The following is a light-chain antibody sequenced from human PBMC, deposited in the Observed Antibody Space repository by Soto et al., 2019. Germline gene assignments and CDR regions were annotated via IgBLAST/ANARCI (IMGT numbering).Light chain of an antibody. Sequence: QSALTQPPSASGSPGQSVTISCTGTSSDVGGYNYVSWYQQHPGKAPKLMIYEVSKRPSGVPDRISGSKSGNTASLTVSGLQDEDEADYYCTSYAGSNTSYVFGTGTKVTVL. CDR1: SSDVGGYNY. CDR2: EVS. CDR3: TSYAGSNTSYV. J-gene: IGLJ1*01. V-gene: IGLV2-8*01.